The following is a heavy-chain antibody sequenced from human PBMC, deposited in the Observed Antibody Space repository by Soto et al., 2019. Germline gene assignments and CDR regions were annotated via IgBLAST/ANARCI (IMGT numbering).Heavy chain of an antibody. D-gene: IGHD5-12*01. Sequence: PSETLSLTCAVYGGSFSGYYWTWIRQPPGTGLEWIGEINHSGSTNYNPSLKSRVTISVDTSKNQFSLKLTSVTAADTAVYYCGRRIVATETFDYWGQGTLVTVSS. V-gene: IGHV4-34*01. CDR3: GRRIVATETFDY. J-gene: IGHJ4*02. CDR2: INHSGST. CDR1: GGSFSGYY.